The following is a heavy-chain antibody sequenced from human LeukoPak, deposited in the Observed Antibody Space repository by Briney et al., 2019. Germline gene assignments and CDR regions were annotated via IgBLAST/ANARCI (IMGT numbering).Heavy chain of an antibody. CDR1: GFTFSTSG. CDR2: IVVGSGKT. J-gene: IGHJ4*02. CDR3: ARESMGGNSGY. D-gene: IGHD4-23*01. Sequence: SVKVSCKASGFTFSTSGMQWVRQARGQRLEWIGWIVVGSGKTDYAQKFQERVTITRDMSTSTGHMELSSLRSEDTAVYYCARESMGGNSGYWGQGTLVTVSS. V-gene: IGHV1-58*02.